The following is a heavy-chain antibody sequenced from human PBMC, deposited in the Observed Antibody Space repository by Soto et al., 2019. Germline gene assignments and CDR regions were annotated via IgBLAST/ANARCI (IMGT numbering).Heavy chain of an antibody. CDR3: ARRTTVTTIFDY. J-gene: IGHJ4*02. Sequence: PSETLSLTCTVSGGSISSGGYYWSWIRQHPGKGLEWIGYIYYSGSTYYNPSLKSRVTISVDTSKNQFSLKLSSVTAADTAVYYCARRTTVTTIFDYWGQGTLVTVYS. D-gene: IGHD4-17*01. CDR2: IYYSGST. CDR1: GGSISSGGYY. V-gene: IGHV4-31*03.